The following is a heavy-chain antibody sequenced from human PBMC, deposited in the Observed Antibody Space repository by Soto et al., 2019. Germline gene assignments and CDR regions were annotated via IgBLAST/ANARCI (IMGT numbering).Heavy chain of an antibody. CDR3: ARDRNLFGVDDYYYYYGMDV. CDR2: IWYDGSNK. V-gene: IGHV3-33*01. Sequence: QVQLVESGGGVVQPGRSLRLSCAASGFTFSSYGMHWVRQAPGKGLEWVAVIWYDGSNKYYADSVKGRFTISRDNSKNTLYLQMNILRAEDTAVYYCARDRNLFGVDDYYYYYGMDVWGQGTTVTVSS. D-gene: IGHD3-3*01. CDR1: GFTFSSYG. J-gene: IGHJ6*02.